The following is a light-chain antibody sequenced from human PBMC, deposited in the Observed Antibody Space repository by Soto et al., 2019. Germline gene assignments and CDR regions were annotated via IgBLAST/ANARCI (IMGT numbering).Light chain of an antibody. CDR1: QPVSSSY. V-gene: IGKV3-20*01. CDR3: QQCGISTWP. CDR2: GAS. J-gene: IGKJ1*01. Sequence: EIVLTQSPGILSLSPGERATLSCRASQPVSSSYLAWYQQKPGQAPRLLIYGASTRATGIPDRFSGSGSGTDFPLTISRLEPADFAVYYCQQCGISTWPFGQGTKVDIK.